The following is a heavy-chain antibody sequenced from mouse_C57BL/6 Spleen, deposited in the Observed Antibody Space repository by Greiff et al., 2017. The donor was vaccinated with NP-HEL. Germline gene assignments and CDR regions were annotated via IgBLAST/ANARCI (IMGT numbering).Heavy chain of an antibody. V-gene: IGHV3-6*01. CDR1: GYSITSGYY. D-gene: IGHD1-1*01. CDR2: ISYDGSN. Sequence: ESGPGLVKPSQSLSLTCSVTGYSITSGYYWNWIRQIPGNKREWMGYISYDGSNNYNPSLKNRISITRDTSKNQFFLKLNSVTTEDTATYYCARGYYGSSYWYFDVWGTGTTVTVSS. CDR3: ARGYYGSSYWYFDV. J-gene: IGHJ1*03.